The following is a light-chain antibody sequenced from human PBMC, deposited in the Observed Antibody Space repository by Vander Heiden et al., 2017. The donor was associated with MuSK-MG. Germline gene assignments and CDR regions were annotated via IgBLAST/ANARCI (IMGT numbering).Light chain of an antibody. J-gene: IGKJ1*01. V-gene: IGKV1-39*01. CDR2: AAS. Sequence: DIQMTQSPSSLSPSVGDRVTITCRASQPISDYLNWYQQKPGKAPKLLIYAASSLQRGVPSRFSGSGSGTDFTLTISSLQPEEFATYYCQQSDSTPRTFGQGTKVEIK. CDR3: QQSDSTPRT. CDR1: QPISDY.